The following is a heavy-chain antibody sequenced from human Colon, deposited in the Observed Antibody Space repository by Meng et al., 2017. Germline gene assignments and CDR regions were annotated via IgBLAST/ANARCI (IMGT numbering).Heavy chain of an antibody. CDR1: GYTFSSSG. Sequence: QVQLVQSGPEVKKPGASVKVSCKASGYTFSSSGISWVRQAPGQGLEWMGRVSVYTTNYARKFQDRVTMTTDTSTNTAYMELRSLRSDDTAVYYCARTPFGGAVGTIGNWFDPWGQGTLVTVSS. CDR2: VSVYTT. D-gene: IGHD3-16*01. V-gene: IGHV1-18*01. J-gene: IGHJ5*02. CDR3: ARTPFGGAVGTIGNWFDP.